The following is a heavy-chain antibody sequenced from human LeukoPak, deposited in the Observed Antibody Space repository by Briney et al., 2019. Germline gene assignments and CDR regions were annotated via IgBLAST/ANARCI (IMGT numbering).Heavy chain of an antibody. V-gene: IGHV4-34*01. Sequence: KTSETLSLTCAVYGGSFSGYYWSWIRQPPGKGLEWIGEINHSGSTNYNPSLKCRVTISVDTSKNQFSLKLSSVTAADTAVYYCARAGRGITIFGVVTGAFDIWGQGTMVTVSS. CDR1: GGSFSGYY. CDR3: ARAGRGITIFGVVTGAFDI. J-gene: IGHJ3*02. D-gene: IGHD3-3*01. CDR2: INHSGST.